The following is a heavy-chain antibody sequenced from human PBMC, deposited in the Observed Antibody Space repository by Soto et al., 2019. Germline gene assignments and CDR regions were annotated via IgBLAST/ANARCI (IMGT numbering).Heavy chain of an antibody. CDR1: GCSISSSNHY. D-gene: IGHD3-10*01. Sequence: XETLSLTCTVSGCSISSSNHYWGWIRQPPGKGLEWIGSGYNSGSTYYNPSFKRRVTISVDTSKNQFSLKLSSVAAADTAVYYCANIFGSGSYYPNWFDHWGQGTLVTVSS. V-gene: IGHV4-39*01. CDR3: ANIFGSGSYYPNWFDH. CDR2: GYNSGST. J-gene: IGHJ5*02.